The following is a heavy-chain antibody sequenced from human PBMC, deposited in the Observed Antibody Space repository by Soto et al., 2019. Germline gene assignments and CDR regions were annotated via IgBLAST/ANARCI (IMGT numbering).Heavy chain of an antibody. Sequence: SETLSLTCTVSGGSIGSSSYYWGWIRQPPGKGLEWIGSIYYSGSTYYNPSLKSRVTISVDTSKNQFSLKLSSVTAADTAVYYCARHPGYDILTGYYHPQYYYYGMDVWGQGTTVTVSS. D-gene: IGHD3-9*01. CDR3: ARHPGYDILTGYYHPQYYYYGMDV. CDR1: GGSIGSSSYY. J-gene: IGHJ6*02. V-gene: IGHV4-39*01. CDR2: IYYSGST.